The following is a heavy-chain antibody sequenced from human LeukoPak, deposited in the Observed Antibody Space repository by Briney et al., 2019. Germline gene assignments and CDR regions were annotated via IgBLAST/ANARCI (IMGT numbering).Heavy chain of an antibody. Sequence: GSSVKVSCKASGGTFSSYAISWVRQAPGQGLEWMGGIIPIFGTANYAQKFQGRVTITADESTSTAYMELSSLRSEDTAVYYCARGGGIAVAGFASRPLDYWGQGTLVTVSS. D-gene: IGHD6-19*01. V-gene: IGHV1-69*01. CDR3: ARGGGIAVAGFASRPLDY. J-gene: IGHJ4*02. CDR1: GGTFSSYA. CDR2: IIPIFGTA.